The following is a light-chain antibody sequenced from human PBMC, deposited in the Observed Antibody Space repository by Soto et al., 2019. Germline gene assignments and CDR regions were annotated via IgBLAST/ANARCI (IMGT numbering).Light chain of an antibody. CDR1: TTDVDSSEY. CDR2: DVT. Sequence: QSALSRSVSGSPGQSVTLSRTGATTDVDSSEYVSWYQQHPGEAPRLLIYDVTKRPAGVPSRFSGSKSGKTASLTISGLRTDDEGVYFCCSFAGPSSIFDGGTKLTVL. J-gene: IGLJ2*01. CDR3: CSFAGPSSI. V-gene: IGLV2-11*01.